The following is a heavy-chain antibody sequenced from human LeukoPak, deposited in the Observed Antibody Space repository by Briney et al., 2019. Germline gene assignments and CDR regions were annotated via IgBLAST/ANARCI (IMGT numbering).Heavy chain of an antibody. CDR1: GGSFSGYY. CDR2: INHSGST. J-gene: IGHJ6*02. CDR3: ARPLSCGGSMDV. D-gene: IGHD2-15*01. Sequence: SETLSLTCAVYGGSFSGYYWSWIRQPPGKGLEWIGEINHSGSTNYNPSPKSRVTISVDTSKNQFSLKLSSVTAADTAVYYCARPLSCGGSMDVWGQGTTVTVSS. V-gene: IGHV4-34*01.